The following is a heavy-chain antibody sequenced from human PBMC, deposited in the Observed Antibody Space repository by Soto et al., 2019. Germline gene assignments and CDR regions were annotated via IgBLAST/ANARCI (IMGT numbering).Heavy chain of an antibody. Sequence: SETLSLTCTVSGGSISSYYWSWIRQPPGKGLEWIGYIYYSGSTNYNPSLKSRVTISVDTSKNQFSLKLSSATAADTAVYYCARVAAAAESYYMDVWGKGTTVTVSS. J-gene: IGHJ6*03. CDR2: IYYSGST. CDR3: ARVAAAAESYYMDV. CDR1: GGSISSYY. V-gene: IGHV4-59*01. D-gene: IGHD6-13*01.